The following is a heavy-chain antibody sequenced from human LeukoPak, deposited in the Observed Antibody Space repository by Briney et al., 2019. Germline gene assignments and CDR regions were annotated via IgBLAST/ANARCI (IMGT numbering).Heavy chain of an antibody. Sequence: SQTLSLTCTVSGGSISSGSYYWSWIRQPAGKGLEWIGRIYTSGSTNYNPSLKSRVTISVDTSKNQFSLKLSSVTAADTAVYYCARLTYYHDSSGYKEGDAFDIWGQGTVVTVSP. V-gene: IGHV4-61*02. CDR2: IYTSGST. D-gene: IGHD3-22*01. CDR1: GGSISSGSYY. CDR3: ARLTYYHDSSGYKEGDAFDI. J-gene: IGHJ3*02.